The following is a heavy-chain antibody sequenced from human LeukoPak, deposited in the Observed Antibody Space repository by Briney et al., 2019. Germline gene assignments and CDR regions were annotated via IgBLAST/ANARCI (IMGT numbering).Heavy chain of an antibody. CDR3: ARRNRSGYDFFY. Sequence: SETLSLTCTVSGGSISSSSYYWGWIRQPPGKGLEWIGSIYYSGSTYYNPSLKSRVTISVDTSKNQFSLKLSSVTAADTAVYYCARRNRSGYDFFYWGQGTLVTVSS. D-gene: IGHD5-12*01. CDR1: GGSISSSSYY. V-gene: IGHV4-39*01. J-gene: IGHJ4*02. CDR2: IYYSGST.